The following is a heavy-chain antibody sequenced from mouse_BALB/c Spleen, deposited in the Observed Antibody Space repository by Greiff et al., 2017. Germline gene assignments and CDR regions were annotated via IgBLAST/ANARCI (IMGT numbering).Heavy chain of an antibody. Sequence: VQLQASGAELVRPGTSVKISCKSSGYTFTNYWLGWVKQRPGHGLEWIGDIYPGGGYTNYNEKFKGKATLTADTASSTAYMQLSSLTSEDSAVYFCATYYGFDYWGQGTTRTVSA. D-gene: IGHD2-10*01. CDR2: IYPGGGYT. J-gene: IGHJ2*01. CDR3: ATYYGFDY. V-gene: IGHV1-63*02. CDR1: GYTFTNYW.